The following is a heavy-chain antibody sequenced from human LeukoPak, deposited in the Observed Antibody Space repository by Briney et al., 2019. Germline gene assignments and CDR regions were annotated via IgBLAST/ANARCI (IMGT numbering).Heavy chain of an antibody. D-gene: IGHD5/OR15-5a*01. CDR1: GFTFSSYG. CDR2: IWYDGSNK. V-gene: IGHV3-33*01. J-gene: IGHJ6*04. CDR3: ARDVSGMDV. Sequence: AGRSLRLSCAASGFTFSSYGMHWVRQAPGKGLEWVAVIWYDGSNKYYADSVKGRFTISRDNSKNTPYLQMNSLRAEDTAVYYCARDVSGMDVWGKGTTVTVSS.